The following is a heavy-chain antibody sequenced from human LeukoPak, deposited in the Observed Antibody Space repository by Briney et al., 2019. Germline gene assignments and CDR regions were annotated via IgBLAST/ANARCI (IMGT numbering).Heavy chain of an antibody. CDR1: GYTFTSYG. CDR2: ISAYNGNT. J-gene: IGHJ6*03. D-gene: IGHD3-3*01. V-gene: IGHV1-18*01. CDR3: ARDRFLEWSSYYYYMDV. Sequence: ASVKVSCKASGYTFTSYGISWVRQAPGQGLEWMGWISAYNGNTNYARKLQGRVTMTTDTSTSTAYMELRSLRSDDTAVYYCARDRFLEWSSYYYYMDVWGKGTTVTVSS.